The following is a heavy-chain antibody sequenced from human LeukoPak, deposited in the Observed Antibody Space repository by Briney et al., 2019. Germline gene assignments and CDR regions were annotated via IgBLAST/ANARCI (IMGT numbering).Heavy chain of an antibody. Sequence: PGRSLTLSCAASGFTFSSYAMHWVRQAPGKGLEWVAVISYDGSNKYYADSVKGRLTISRDSSKNTLYLQMNSLRAEDTAVYYCARVDYYGSGTYSFYFDYWGQGTLVTVSS. CDR2: ISYDGSNK. J-gene: IGHJ4*02. D-gene: IGHD3-10*01. CDR3: ARVDYYGSGTYSFYFDY. V-gene: IGHV3-30*14. CDR1: GFTFSSYA.